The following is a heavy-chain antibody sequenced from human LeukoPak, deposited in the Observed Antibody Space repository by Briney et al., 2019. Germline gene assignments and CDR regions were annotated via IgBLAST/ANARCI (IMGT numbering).Heavy chain of an antibody. V-gene: IGHV4-59*01. Sequence: SETLSLTCTVSGGSISSYYWSWIRQPPGKGLEWIGYIYYSGSTNYNPSLKSRVTISVDTSKNQFSLKLSSVTAADTAVYYCARVGAARPEYYYYYMDVWGKGTTVTVSS. CDR3: ARVGAARPEYYYYYMDV. D-gene: IGHD6-6*01. J-gene: IGHJ6*03. CDR2: IYYSGST. CDR1: GGSISSYY.